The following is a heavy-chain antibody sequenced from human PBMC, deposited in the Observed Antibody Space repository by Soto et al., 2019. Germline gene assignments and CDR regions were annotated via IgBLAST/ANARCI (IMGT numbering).Heavy chain of an antibody. D-gene: IGHD2-15*01. CDR3: ARDPARLSPIDS. CDR1: GFAFSVYW. CDR2: IKQDGSEK. Sequence: PGGSLRLSCAASGFAFSVYWLSWVHQAPGKGLEWVANIKQDGSEKNYVDSVKGRFTISRDNAKNALFLQMNSLRVEDTAVYYCARDPARLSPIDSWGQGTLVTVS. J-gene: IGHJ4*02. V-gene: IGHV3-7*05.